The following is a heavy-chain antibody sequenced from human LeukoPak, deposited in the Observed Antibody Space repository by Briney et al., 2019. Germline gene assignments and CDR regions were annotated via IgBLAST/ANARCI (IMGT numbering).Heavy chain of an antibody. CDR3: AMYDSFFDY. J-gene: IGHJ4*02. D-gene: IGHD1-1*01. V-gene: IGHV4-59*08. Sequence: SETLSLICTVSGDSMSGYYCSWLRQPPRKALEWIGYIHYSGSTNYNPSLKSRVTISLDTSKKQFFLRLSSVTAADTAVYYCAMYDSFFDYCGQGTLVTVSS. CDR1: GDSMSGYY. CDR2: IHYSGST.